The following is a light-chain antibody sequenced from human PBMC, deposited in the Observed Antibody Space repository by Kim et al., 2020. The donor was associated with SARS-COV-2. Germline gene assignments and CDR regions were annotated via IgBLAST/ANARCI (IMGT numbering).Light chain of an antibody. CDR1: ALPKQY. V-gene: IGLV3-25*03. Sequence: SYELTQPPSVSVSPGQTARITCSGDALPKQYAYWYQQKPGQAPVLVIYKDSERPSGIPERFSGSSSGTTVTLTISGVQAEDEADYYCQSADSSGTPSVVF. CDR2: KDS. CDR3: QSADSSGTPSVV. J-gene: IGLJ2*01.